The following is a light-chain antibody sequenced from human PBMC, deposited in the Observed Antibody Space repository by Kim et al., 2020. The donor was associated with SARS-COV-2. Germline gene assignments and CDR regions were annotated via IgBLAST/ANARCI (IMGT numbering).Light chain of an antibody. CDR2: DVT. V-gene: IGLV2-14*03. CDR3: GSLTTSNTFV. CDR1: TSDVGNYDF. Sequence: LVTGSCTGTTSDVGNYDFVSWYQHHHGKAPRLMIFDVTKRPSGVSSRFSASKSGITASLTISGLQADDEADYYCGSLTTSNTFVFGTGTKVTVL. J-gene: IGLJ1*01.